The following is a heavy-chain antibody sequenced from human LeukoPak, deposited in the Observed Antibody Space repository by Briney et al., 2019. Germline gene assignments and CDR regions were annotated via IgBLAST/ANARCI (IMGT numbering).Heavy chain of an antibody. V-gene: IGHV1-2*02. CDR3: ARDLARPTIPYNWFDP. Sequence: ASVKVSCKASGYTFTGYYMHWVRQAPGQGLEWMGWINPNSGGTNYAQKFQGRVTMNRDTSISTAYMELSRLRSDDTAVYYCARDLARPTIPYNWFDPWGQGTLVTVSS. J-gene: IGHJ5*02. CDR1: GYTFTGYY. D-gene: IGHD4/OR15-4a*01. CDR2: INPNSGGT.